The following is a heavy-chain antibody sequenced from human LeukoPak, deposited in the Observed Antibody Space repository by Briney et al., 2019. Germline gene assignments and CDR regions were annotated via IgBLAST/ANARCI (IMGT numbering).Heavy chain of an antibody. J-gene: IGHJ3*02. CDR2: TSYDEGNK. CDR3: ARTKIDAFDI. Sequence: GGSLRLSCAASGFSLSSYAMSWVRQAPGKGLEWVAVTSYDEGNKYYADSVKGRFSISRDDSKNTLYLQMNSLRVEDTAVYYCARTKIDAFDIWGHGTMVTVSS. V-gene: IGHV3-30-3*01. CDR1: GFSLSSYA.